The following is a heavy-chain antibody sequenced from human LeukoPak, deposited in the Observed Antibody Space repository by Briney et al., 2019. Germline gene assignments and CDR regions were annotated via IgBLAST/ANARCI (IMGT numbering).Heavy chain of an antibody. CDR1: GYSISSGYY. Sequence: SETLSLTCSVSGYSISSGYYWGWIRQPPGKGLEWIGSIYQSGSTYYNPSLKSRVTISVDTSKNQFSLKLSSVTAADTAVYYCARGGSSGFLGYWGQGTLVTVSS. V-gene: IGHV4-38-2*02. D-gene: IGHD3-22*01. CDR3: ARGGSSGFLGY. CDR2: IYQSGST. J-gene: IGHJ4*02.